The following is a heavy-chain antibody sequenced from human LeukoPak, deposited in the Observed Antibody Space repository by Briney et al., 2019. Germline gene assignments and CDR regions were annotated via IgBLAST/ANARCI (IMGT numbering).Heavy chain of an antibody. J-gene: IGHJ5*02. CDR1: GGSISSYY. V-gene: IGHV4-4*07. CDR3: ARDRIAVAGKGWFDP. D-gene: IGHD6-19*01. Sequence: SETLSHTCTVSGGSISSYYWSWIRQPAGKGLEWIGRIYTSGSTNYNPSLKSRVTMSVDTSKNQFSLKLSSVTAADTAVYYCARDRIAVAGKGWFDPWGQGTLVTVSS. CDR2: IYTSGST.